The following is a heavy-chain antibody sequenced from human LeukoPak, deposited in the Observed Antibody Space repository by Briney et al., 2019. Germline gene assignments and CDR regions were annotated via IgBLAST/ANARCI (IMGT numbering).Heavy chain of an antibody. J-gene: IGHJ4*02. D-gene: IGHD4-17*01. CDR1: GGSISSSSYY. CDR2: IYYTGST. V-gene: IGHV4-39*01. CDR3: ARRGDYGRSFDY. Sequence: SETLSLTCTVSGGSISSSSYYWGWIRQPPGKGLEWIGSIYYTGSTYYNPSLKSRVTISEDTSKNRPSLRLSSVTAADTAVYYCARRGDYGRSFDYWGQGTLVTVSS.